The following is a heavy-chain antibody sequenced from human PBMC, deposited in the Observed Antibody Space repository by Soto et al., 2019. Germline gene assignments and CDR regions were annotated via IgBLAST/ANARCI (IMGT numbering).Heavy chain of an antibody. D-gene: IGHD5-12*01. CDR2: IIPMFGTA. Sequence: QVQLVQSGAEVKKPGSSVKVSCKGSGDTFHRHALSWVRQAPGQGLEWMGGIIPMFGTANYAQKFQGRVTITADTSTRTAYMELSSLRVEDTAFYYCAVIGYDLDYWGQGTLVAVSS. V-gene: IGHV1-69*06. CDR1: GDTFHRHA. J-gene: IGHJ4*02. CDR3: AVIGYDLDY.